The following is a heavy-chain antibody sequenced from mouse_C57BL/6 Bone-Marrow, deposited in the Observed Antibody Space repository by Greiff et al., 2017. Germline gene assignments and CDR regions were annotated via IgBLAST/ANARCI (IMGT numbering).Heavy chain of an antibody. Sequence: QVHVKQSGAELARPGASVKLSCKASGYTFTSYGISWVKQRTGQGLEWIGEIYPRSGNTYYNEKFKGKATLTADKYSSTAYMELRSLTTEDSAVXFCANYYGSSYPAWFAYWGQGTLVTVSA. CDR3: ANYYGSSYPAWFAY. J-gene: IGHJ3*01. V-gene: IGHV1-81*01. D-gene: IGHD1-1*01. CDR2: IYPRSGNT. CDR1: GYTFTSYG.